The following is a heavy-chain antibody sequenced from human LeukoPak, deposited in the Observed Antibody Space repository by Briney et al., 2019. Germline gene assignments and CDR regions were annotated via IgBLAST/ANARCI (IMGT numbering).Heavy chain of an antibody. CDR3: ARATEGITIFGVVITDFDY. V-gene: IGHV3-21*01. J-gene: IGHJ4*02. CDR2: ISSSSSYI. CDR1: GFTFSSYS. Sequence: PGGSLRLSXAASGFTFSSYSMNWVRQAPGKGLEWVSSISSSSSYIYYADSVKGRFTISRDNAKNSLYLQMNSLRPEDTAVYYCARATEGITIFGVVITDFDYWGQGTLVTVSS. D-gene: IGHD3-3*01.